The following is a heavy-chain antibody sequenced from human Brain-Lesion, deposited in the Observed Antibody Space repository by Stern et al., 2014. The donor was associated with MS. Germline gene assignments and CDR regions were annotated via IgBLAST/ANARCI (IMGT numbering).Heavy chain of an antibody. CDR1: GGSISSSTYY. J-gene: IGHJ4*02. CDR2: IYYSGFT. Sequence: VQLVESGPGLVKPSATLSLTCTVSGGSISSSTYYWAWIRQRPGKGLEWIGNIYYSGFTYYHPSLKSRVTISVDMSKNQFSLKLSSVTAADTAIYYCARHDSVPRPSQLYSARDRGPGYFDYWGQGTLVTVSS. D-gene: IGHD1-26*01. V-gene: IGHV4-39*01. CDR3: ARHDSVPRPSQLYSARDRGPGYFDY.